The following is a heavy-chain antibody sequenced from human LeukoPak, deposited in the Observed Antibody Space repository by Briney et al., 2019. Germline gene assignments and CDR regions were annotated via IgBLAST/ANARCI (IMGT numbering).Heavy chain of an antibody. CDR2: LHASGHS. CDR3: ARVPKTPSSGYYYYYYYMDV. CDR1: GLDVRYYD. J-gene: IGHJ6*03. V-gene: IGHV3-53*01. D-gene: IGHD3-22*01. Sequence: GGSLRLSCVASGLDVRYYDMAWVRQAPGKGLEWVSVLHASGHSEYADFVKGRFTVSRDNAWNTVYLQMNGLTAEDTAVYYCARVPKTPSSGYYYYYYYMDVWGKGTTVTVSS.